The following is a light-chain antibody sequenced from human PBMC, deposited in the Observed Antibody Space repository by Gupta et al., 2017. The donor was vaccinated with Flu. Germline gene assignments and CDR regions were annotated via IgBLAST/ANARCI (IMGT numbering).Light chain of an antibody. CDR3: ISYTRRSTFV. V-gene: IGLV2-14*01. Sequence: QSALPPPAPVSGSPGPSITISCTGVSSDVGYYNSVSWYQHHPGKAPKLMIYEVNNRPAGVSNRFSGSKSGDTASLTISGRQAEDEADYYCISYTRRSTFVFGTGTTVTV. CDR2: EVN. CDR1: SSDVGYYNS. J-gene: IGLJ1*01.